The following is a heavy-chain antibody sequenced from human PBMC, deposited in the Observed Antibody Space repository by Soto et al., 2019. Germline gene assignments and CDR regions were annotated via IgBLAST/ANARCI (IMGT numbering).Heavy chain of an antibody. V-gene: IGHV3-11*01. CDR3: ARGNSSSWAIDY. CDR1: GFTFSDYY. D-gene: IGHD6-13*01. CDR2: ISSSGSTI. Sequence: GGSLRLSCAASGFTFSDYYTSWIRKATEKRLERVSYISSSGSTIYYAENVKGRITISRDNAKNSLYLQMNSLRAEDTAVYYCARGNSSSWAIDYWGQGTLVTVSS. J-gene: IGHJ4*02.